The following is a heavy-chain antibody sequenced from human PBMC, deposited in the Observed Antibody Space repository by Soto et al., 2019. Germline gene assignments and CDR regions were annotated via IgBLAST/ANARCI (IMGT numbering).Heavy chain of an antibody. Sequence: PSETLSLTCAVYGGCFSGYYGTWIRQPPGTGLEWIGEINHSGSTNYNPSLKSRVTISVDTSKNQFSLKLTSVTAADTAVYYCARDKITGLFDYWCQGTLVTVSS. CDR2: INHSGST. V-gene: IGHV4-34*01. CDR1: GGCFSGYY. J-gene: IGHJ4*02. D-gene: IGHD2-8*02. CDR3: ARDKITGLFDY.